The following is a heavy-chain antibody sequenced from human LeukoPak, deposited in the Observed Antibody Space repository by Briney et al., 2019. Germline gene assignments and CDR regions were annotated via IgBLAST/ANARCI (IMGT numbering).Heavy chain of an antibody. V-gene: IGHV3-30*02. D-gene: IGHD3-10*01. CDR2: IRYDGSNK. CDR1: GSTFSSYG. Sequence: SGGSLRLSCAASGSTFSSYGMHWVRQAPGKGLEWVAFIRYDGSNKYYADSVKGRFAISRDNSKNTLYLQMNSLRDEDTAVYYCATLPVRGVTPYFDYWGQGTLVTVSS. CDR3: ATLPVRGVTPYFDY. J-gene: IGHJ4*02.